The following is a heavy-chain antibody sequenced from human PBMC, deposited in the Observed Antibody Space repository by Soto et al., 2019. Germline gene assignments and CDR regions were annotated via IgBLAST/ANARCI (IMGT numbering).Heavy chain of an antibody. CDR1: GYSFSSYY. CDR2: INPICDSX. J-gene: IGHJ4*02. D-gene: IGHD1-26*01. CDR3: ARDWEFGY. Sequence: ASVKVSCNASGYSFSSYYMHWLRQAPGQGLEWMGVINPICDSXXXSXXXQXXXXXXXYTXXSTXXXYXXXXXXEDTAVYFCARDWEFGYWGKGTLVTVSS. V-gene: IGHV1-46*01.